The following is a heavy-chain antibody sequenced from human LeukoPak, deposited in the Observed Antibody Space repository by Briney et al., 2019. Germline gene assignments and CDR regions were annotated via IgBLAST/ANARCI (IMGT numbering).Heavy chain of an antibody. CDR2: ISTYNANT. J-gene: IGHJ4*02. Sequence: ASVKVSCKASGYSFTSYGISLVRQAPGQGLEWMGWISTYNANTNYALKLQGRVTLTTDTSTSTAYMELKSLRSDDTAVYYCAREECSIGVCYPSGYWSQGTLVTVSS. CDR1: GYSFTSYG. CDR3: AREECSIGVCYPSGY. D-gene: IGHD2-8*01. V-gene: IGHV1-18*01.